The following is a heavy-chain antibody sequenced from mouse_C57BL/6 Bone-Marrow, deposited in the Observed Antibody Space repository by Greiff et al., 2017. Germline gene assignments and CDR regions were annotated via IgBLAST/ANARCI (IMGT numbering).Heavy chain of an antibody. CDR3: ARGYDYDYFDY. J-gene: IGHJ2*01. CDR2: IYPRSGNT. Sequence: QLQLQQSAAELARPGASMKLSCKASGYTFTSYGISWVKQRTGQGLEWIGEIYPRSGNTYYNEKFKGKATLTADKSSSTAYMELRSLTSEDSAVYFCARGYDYDYFDYWGQGTTLTVSS. CDR1: GYTFTSYG. V-gene: IGHV1-81*01. D-gene: IGHD2-4*01.